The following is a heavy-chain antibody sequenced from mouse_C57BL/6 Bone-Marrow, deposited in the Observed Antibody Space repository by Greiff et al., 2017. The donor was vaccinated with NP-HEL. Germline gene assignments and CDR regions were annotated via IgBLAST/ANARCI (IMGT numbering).Heavy chain of an antibody. CDR1: GFTFSDYG. D-gene: IGHD1-1*01. J-gene: IGHJ2*01. V-gene: IGHV5-17*01. CDR2: ISSGSSTI. CDR3: ARKEAYYYGSSD. Sequence: EVKLVESGGGLVKPGGSLKLSCAASGFTFSDYGMHWVRQAPEKGLEWVAYISSGSSTIYYADTVKGRFTISRDNAKNTLCLQMTSLRSEDTAMYYCARKEAYYYGSSDWGQGTTLTVSS.